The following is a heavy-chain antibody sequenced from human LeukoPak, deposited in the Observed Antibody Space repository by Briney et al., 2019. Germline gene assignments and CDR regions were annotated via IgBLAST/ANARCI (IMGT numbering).Heavy chain of an antibody. Sequence: SETLSLTCTVSGGSISSYYWSWIRQPPGKGLEWIGYIYYTGRTKYNPSLKSRVTISVDTSKNQFSLKLSSVTAADTAVYYCARPFSSGWYPYSIGGLWFDYWGQGTLVTVSS. CDR1: GGSISSYY. V-gene: IGHV4-59*01. CDR3: ARPFSSGWYPYSIGGLWFDY. CDR2: IYYTGRT. D-gene: IGHD6-19*01. J-gene: IGHJ4*02.